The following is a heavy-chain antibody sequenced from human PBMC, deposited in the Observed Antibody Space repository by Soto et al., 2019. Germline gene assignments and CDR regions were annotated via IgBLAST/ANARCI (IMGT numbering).Heavy chain of an antibody. CDR2: ISGSGGST. CDR3: AKGDYYDSSGPSGH. Sequence: GGSLRLSCAASGFTFSSYAMSWVRQAPGKGLEWVSAISGSGGSTYYADSVKGRFTISRDNSKNTLYLQMNSLRAEDTAVYYCAKGDYYDSSGPSGHWGQGTLVTVSS. J-gene: IGHJ4*02. D-gene: IGHD3-22*01. CDR1: GFTFSSYA. V-gene: IGHV3-23*01.